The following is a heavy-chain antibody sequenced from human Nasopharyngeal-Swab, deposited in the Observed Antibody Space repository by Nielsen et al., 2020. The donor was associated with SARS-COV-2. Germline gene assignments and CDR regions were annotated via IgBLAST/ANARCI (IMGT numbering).Heavy chain of an antibody. J-gene: IGHJ6*02. CDR2: IYSGGST. V-gene: IGHV3-66*01. CDR3: AREGPDTAMVKYYYGMDV. CDR1: GFTVSSNY. D-gene: IGHD5-18*01. Sequence: GESLKISCAASGFTVSSNYMSWVRQAPGKGLEWVSVIYSGGSTYYADSVKGRFTISRDNSKNTLYLQMNSLRAEDTAVYYCAREGPDTAMVKYYYGMDVWGQGTTVTVSS.